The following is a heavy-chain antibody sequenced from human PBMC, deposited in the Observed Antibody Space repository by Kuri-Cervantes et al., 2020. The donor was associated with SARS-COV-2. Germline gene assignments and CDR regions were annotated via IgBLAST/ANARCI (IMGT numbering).Heavy chain of an antibody. CDR2: INHSGST. V-gene: IGHV4-34*01. D-gene: IGHD6-13*01. CDR3: ARAKLYSSSWYVGFGDGMDV. CDR1: GGSFSGYY. Sequence: SETLSLTCAVYGGSFSGYYWSWIRQPPGKGLEWIGEINHSGSTNYNPSLKSRVTISVDTSKNQFSLKLSSVTAADTAVYYCARAKLYSSSWYVGFGDGMDVWGQGTTVT. J-gene: IGHJ6*01.